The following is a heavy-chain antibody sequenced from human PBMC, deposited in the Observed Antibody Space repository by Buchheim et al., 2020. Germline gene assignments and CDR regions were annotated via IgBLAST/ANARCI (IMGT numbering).Heavy chain of an antibody. Sequence: EQLVESGGGLVKPGGSLRVSCTGSGFTLSDFTIHWVRQAPGKGLEWVSGISASGAYTFYAESVKGRFAVSRDNAKDSVFLQMDSLRDEDTAVYYCARGEYGGEPKEDAFDIWGQGT. CDR3: ARGEYGGEPKEDAFDI. D-gene: IGHD3-16*01. CDR2: ISASGAYT. J-gene: IGHJ3*02. V-gene: IGHV3-21*01. CDR1: GFTLSDFT.